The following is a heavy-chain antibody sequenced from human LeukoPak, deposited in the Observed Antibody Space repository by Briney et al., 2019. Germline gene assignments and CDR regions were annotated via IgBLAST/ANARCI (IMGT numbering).Heavy chain of an antibody. CDR2: ISPYNGNT. CDR3: ARDLDIVVVAAAVRHYGLDV. CDR1: GYTFTNYG. D-gene: IGHD2-2*02. V-gene: IGHV1-18*01. Sequence: ASVKVSCKASGYTFTNYGLTWVRQAPGQGLEWMGWISPYNGNTYYVQKFQGRVTITTDTSTTTAYMELRSLRSDDTAIYYCARDLDIVVVAAAVRHYGLDVWGQGTRSPSP. J-gene: IGHJ6*02.